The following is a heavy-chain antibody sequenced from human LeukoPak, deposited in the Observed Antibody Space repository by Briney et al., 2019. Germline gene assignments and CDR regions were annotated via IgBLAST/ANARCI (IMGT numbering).Heavy chain of an antibody. Sequence: PGGSLRLSCSVSGFTFSSYGMHWVRQAPGKGLEWVAVIWYDGSNKYYADSAKGRFTISRDNSKNTLYLQMNSLRAEDTAVYYCLTPAGWVNYWGQGTLVTVSS. CDR2: IWYDGSNK. D-gene: IGHD1-14*01. CDR3: LTPAGWVNY. V-gene: IGHV3-33*08. J-gene: IGHJ4*02. CDR1: GFTFSSYG.